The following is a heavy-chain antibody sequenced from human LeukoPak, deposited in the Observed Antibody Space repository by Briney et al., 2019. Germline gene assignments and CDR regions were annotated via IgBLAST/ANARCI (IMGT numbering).Heavy chain of an antibody. CDR1: GFTFSSYA. J-gene: IGHJ4*02. CDR2: ISGSGGST. D-gene: IGHD2-2*01. V-gene: IGHV3-23*01. CDR3: AKAGLADIVVVPAAMPEYYFDY. Sequence: GGSLRLSCAASGFTFSSYAMSWVRQAPGKGLEWVSAISGSGGSTYYADSVKGRFTISRDNSKNTLYLQMNSLRAEDTAVYYCAKAGLADIVVVPAAMPEYYFDYWGQGTLVTVSS.